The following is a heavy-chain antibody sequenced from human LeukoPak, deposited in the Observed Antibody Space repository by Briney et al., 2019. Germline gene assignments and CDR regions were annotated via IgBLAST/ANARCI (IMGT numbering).Heavy chain of an antibody. CDR1: GFSFSSYE. Sequence: GGSLRLSCAASGFSFSSYEMNWVRQAPGKGLEWVSCISSRGSTIYYADSVKGRFTISRDNAKNSLYLQMNSLRAEDTAVYYCARVTEDIVVVPAAPLDYWGQGTLVTVSS. J-gene: IGHJ4*02. CDR3: ARVTEDIVVVPAAPLDY. CDR2: ISSRGSTI. D-gene: IGHD2-2*01. V-gene: IGHV3-48*03.